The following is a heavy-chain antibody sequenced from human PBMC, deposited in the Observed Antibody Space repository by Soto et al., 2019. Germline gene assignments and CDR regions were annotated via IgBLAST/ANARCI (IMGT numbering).Heavy chain of an antibody. CDR2: ITRDGATT. CDR1: GFTFDDYA. V-gene: IGHV3-43D*04. J-gene: IGHJ4*02. Sequence: EVQLVESGGVVVQFGGSLRLSCAASGFTFDDYAMHWVRQAPGKGLEWVSLITRDGATTYYADSVKGRFTISRDNSRNSLYLQMNSLRPDDTAFYYRAKDGGYSDSWFGYSDYWGQGTLVTVSS. CDR3: AKDGGYSDSWFGYSDY. D-gene: IGHD6-13*01.